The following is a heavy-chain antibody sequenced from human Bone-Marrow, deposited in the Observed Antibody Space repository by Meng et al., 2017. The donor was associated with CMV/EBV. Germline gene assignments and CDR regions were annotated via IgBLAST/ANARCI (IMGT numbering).Heavy chain of an antibody. CDR1: GFTFSSYW. J-gene: IGHJ4*02. Sequence: GESLKISCAASGFTFSSYWMSWVRQAPGKGLEWVANIKQDGNEKYYVDSVKGRFTISRDNAKNSLYLQMNSLRAEDTAVYYCARDTLNFDYWGQGTLVTVSS. CDR3: ARDTLNFDY. D-gene: IGHD3-16*01. CDR2: IKQDGNEK. V-gene: IGHV3-7*01.